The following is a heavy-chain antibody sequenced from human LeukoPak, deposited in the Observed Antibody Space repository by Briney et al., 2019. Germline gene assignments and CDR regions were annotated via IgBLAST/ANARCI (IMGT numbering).Heavy chain of an antibody. J-gene: IGHJ3*02. Sequence: ASVKVSCKASGYTFTGYYMHWVRQAPGQGLEWMGWINPNSGGTNYAQKFQGRVTMTRDTSISTAYMELSRLRSDDTAVYYCAGANPIVVVTATPNDAFDIWGQGTMVTVSS. CDR1: GYTFTGYY. CDR2: INPNSGGT. CDR3: AGANPIVVVTATPNDAFDI. D-gene: IGHD2-21*02. V-gene: IGHV1-2*02.